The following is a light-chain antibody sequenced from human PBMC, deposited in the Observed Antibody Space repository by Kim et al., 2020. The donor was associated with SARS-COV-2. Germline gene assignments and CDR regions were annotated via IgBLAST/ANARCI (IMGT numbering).Light chain of an antibody. CDR1: QGIASW. CDR2: AAS. Sequence: DVQMTQSPSSVSASVGDTVTITCRASQGIASWLAWYQQKPGKAPQLLIYAASALQNGVPSRFSGSGSGREFTLTISSLQPEDVATYVCQQSNNLPITFGQGTRLEIK. CDR3: QQSNNLPIT. V-gene: IGKV1-12*01. J-gene: IGKJ5*01.